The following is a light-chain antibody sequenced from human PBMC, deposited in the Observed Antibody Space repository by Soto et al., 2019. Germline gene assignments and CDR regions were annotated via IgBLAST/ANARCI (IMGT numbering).Light chain of an antibody. Sequence: EIVLTQSPGTLSLSPGDRATLSCRASHSINTSFLGWFQQKPGQAPRLLIFGASDRATGTPDRFSGSGSGTDFTLTISRLDPEDSAVYYCQQFDDSVTFGQGTRLEIK. CDR1: HSINTSF. J-gene: IGKJ5*01. CDR3: QQFDDSVT. V-gene: IGKV3-20*01. CDR2: GAS.